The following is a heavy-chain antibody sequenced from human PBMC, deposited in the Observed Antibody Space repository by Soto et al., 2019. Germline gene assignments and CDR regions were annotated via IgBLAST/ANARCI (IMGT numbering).Heavy chain of an antibody. CDR1: EFTFSSYS. V-gene: IGHV3-23*01. D-gene: IGHD2-21*01. J-gene: IGHJ6*02. CDR3: ARGHCGVTRDV. CDR2: VNGGGDIT. Sequence: EVQLLESGGGLVQPGGSLRLSCAASEFTFSSYSMIWVRQAPGKGLEWVSGVNGGGDITYYAESLKGRFTICRDNSKNTLYLHMSSLGAEDTAVFYCARGHCGVTRDVWGQGTTVTVSS.